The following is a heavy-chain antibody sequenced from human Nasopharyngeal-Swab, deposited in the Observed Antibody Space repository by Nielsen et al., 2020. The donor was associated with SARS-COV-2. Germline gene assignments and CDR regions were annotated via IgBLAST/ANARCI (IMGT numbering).Heavy chain of an antibody. Sequence: GGSLRLSCTASGFTFGDYAMSWVRQAPGKGLEWVGFIRSKAYGGTTEYAASVKGRFTISRDDSKSIAYLQMNSLKTEDTAVYYCTRYDFWSEYYFDYWGQGTPVTVSS. J-gene: IGHJ4*02. CDR1: GFTFGDYA. D-gene: IGHD3-3*01. CDR2: IRSKAYGGTT. V-gene: IGHV3-49*04. CDR3: TRYDFWSEYYFDY.